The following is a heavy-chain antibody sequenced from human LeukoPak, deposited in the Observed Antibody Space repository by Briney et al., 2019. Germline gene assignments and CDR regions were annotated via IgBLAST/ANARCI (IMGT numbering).Heavy chain of an antibody. Sequence: SETLSLTCTVSGGSISSYYWSWIRQPPGKGLEWIGYIYYSGSTNYNPSLKSRVTISVDTSKNQFPLKLSSVTAADTAVYYCARVRGDAFDIWGQGTMVTVSS. CDR3: ARVRGDAFDI. CDR2: IYYSGST. J-gene: IGHJ3*02. V-gene: IGHV4-59*01. CDR1: GGSISSYY.